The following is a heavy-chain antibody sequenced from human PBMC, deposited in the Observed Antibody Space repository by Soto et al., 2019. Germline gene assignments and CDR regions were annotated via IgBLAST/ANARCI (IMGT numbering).Heavy chain of an antibody. CDR2: MNPNSGNT. V-gene: IGHV1-8*01. Sequence: ASVKVSCKASGYTFTSYDINWVRQATGQGLEWMGWMNPNSGNTGYAQKFQGRVTMTRNTSISTAYMELSSLRSEDTAVYYCARAGVPGIAALYPGGNWFDPWGQGTLVTVSS. J-gene: IGHJ5*02. D-gene: IGHD6-13*01. CDR3: ARAGVPGIAALYPGGNWFDP. CDR1: GYTFTSYD.